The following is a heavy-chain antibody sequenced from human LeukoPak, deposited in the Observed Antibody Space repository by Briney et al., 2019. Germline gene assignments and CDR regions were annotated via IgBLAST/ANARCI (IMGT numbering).Heavy chain of an antibody. CDR1: GGSISSLY. CDR3: ARAHTIFWEFDAFDI. CDR2: ITSRSTI. Sequence: ETLSLTCSVSGGSISSLYWSWIRQPPGKGLEWVSSITSRSTIYYAESVKGRFTISRDNAKNSLYLQMNSLRDEDTAVYFCARAHTIFWEFDAFDIWGRGTMVTVSS. V-gene: IGHV3-69-1*01. J-gene: IGHJ3*02. D-gene: IGHD3-3*01.